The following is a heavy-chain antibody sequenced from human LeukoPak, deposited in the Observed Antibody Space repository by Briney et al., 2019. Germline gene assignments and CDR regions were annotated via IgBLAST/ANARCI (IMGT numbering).Heavy chain of an antibody. Sequence: ASVKVSCKVPGYTLTELSMHWVRQAPGKGLEWMGGFDPEDGETIYAQKFQGRVTMTEDTSTDTAYMELSSLRSEDTAVYYCARGQGYDNPFDYWGQGTLVTVSS. D-gene: IGHD5-12*01. J-gene: IGHJ4*02. CDR2: FDPEDGET. CDR1: GYTLTELS. V-gene: IGHV1-24*01. CDR3: ARGQGYDNPFDY.